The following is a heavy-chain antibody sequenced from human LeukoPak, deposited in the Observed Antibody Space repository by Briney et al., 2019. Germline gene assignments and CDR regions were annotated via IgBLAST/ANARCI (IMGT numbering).Heavy chain of an antibody. CDR1: GGSISSGSYY. CDR2: IYTSGST. Sequence: PSETLSLTCTVSGGSISSGSYYWSWIRQPAGKGLEWIGRIYTSGSTNYNPSLKSRVTISVDTSKNQFSLKLSSVTAADTAVYYCARDGGIVVVPAAMSPYYYYYMDVWGKGTTVTVSS. V-gene: IGHV4-61*02. J-gene: IGHJ6*03. CDR3: ARDGGIVVVPAAMSPYYYYYMDV. D-gene: IGHD2-2*01.